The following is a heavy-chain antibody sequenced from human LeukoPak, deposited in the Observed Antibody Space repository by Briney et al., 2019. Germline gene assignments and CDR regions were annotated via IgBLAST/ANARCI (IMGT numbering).Heavy chain of an antibody. CDR2: TNPKGGNT. D-gene: IGHD5-18*01. CDR1: EHTFTSYA. CDR3: TTVVKLWRCGLYYYSYYYMDG. Sequence: ASVKVSYKASEHTFTSYAINWVRQATGQGLEWMRGTNPKGGNTGYAQKHKGRVTSTRNTSISPRYMGICNLRSEDTTKCHYTTVVKLWRCGLYYYSYYYMDGWGKGTTVTVPS. V-gene: IGHV1-8*03. J-gene: IGHJ6*03.